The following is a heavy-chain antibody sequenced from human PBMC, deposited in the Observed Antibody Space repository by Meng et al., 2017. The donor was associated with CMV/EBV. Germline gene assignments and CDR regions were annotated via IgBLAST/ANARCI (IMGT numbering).Heavy chain of an antibody. D-gene: IGHD3-10*01. V-gene: IGHV3-66*01. CDR3: TGDSVSNPNLDY. J-gene: IGHJ4*02. CDR2: IYRGDNT. Sequence: VHLGASGGGLGQPGGSLRLSCAASGFNVGDKYMSWVRQAPGKGLEWVCIIYRGDNTYYIDSVKDRFTVSRDNSKNTMYLQMNSLRVEDTAVYYCTGDSVSNPNLDYWGQGTLVTVSS. CDR1: GFNVGDKY.